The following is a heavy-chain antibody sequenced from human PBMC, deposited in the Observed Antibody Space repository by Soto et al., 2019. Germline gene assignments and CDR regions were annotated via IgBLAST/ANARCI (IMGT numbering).Heavy chain of an antibody. V-gene: IGHV4-61*01. CDR2: VENSRST. CDR1: GGSVSSESYY. J-gene: IGHJ5*02. Sequence: TLSLTCSVSGGSVSSESYYWSWIRQTPGKGLEWIGNVENSRSTKYNPSLKSRVTISVDTSKNQFSLKLSSVTGADTAVYYCARERGDSHWIDPWGQGTLVTVSS. D-gene: IGHD2-21*01. CDR3: ARERGDSHWIDP.